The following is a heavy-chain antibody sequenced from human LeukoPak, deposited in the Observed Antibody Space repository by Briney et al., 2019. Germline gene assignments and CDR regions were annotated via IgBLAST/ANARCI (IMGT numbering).Heavy chain of an antibody. Sequence: GRSLRLSCAASEFTFSSYEMNWVRQAPGKGLDWVSYISSSGSTIYYADSVKGRFTISRDNAKNSLYLQMNSLRAEDTAVYYCAELGITMIGGVWGKGTTVTISS. CDR1: EFTFSSYE. V-gene: IGHV3-48*03. D-gene: IGHD3-10*02. CDR3: AELGITMIGGV. CDR2: ISSSGSTI. J-gene: IGHJ6*04.